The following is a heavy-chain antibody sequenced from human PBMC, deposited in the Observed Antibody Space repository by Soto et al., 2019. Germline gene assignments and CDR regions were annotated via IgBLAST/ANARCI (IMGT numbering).Heavy chain of an antibody. CDR2: INPSGGST. Sequence: GASVKFSCKASGYTFTSYYMHWVRQAPGQGLEWMGIINPSGGSTSYAQKFQGRVTMTRDTSTSTVYMELSSLGSEDTAVYYCARVQVGTTYYYDSSGERIYYYGMDVWGQGTTVTVSS. D-gene: IGHD3-22*01. V-gene: IGHV1-46*01. CDR1: GYTFTSYY. CDR3: ARVQVGTTYYYDSSGERIYYYGMDV. J-gene: IGHJ6*02.